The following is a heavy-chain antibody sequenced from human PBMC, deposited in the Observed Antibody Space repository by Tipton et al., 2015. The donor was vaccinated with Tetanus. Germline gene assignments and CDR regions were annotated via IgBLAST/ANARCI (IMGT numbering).Heavy chain of an antibody. CDR1: GFTFSNYK. J-gene: IGHJ4*02. D-gene: IGHD3-3*01. CDR3: ARGNNDFPKKGPFDY. CDR2: ISDGGRT. V-gene: IGHV4-59*01. Sequence: LRLSCVVSGFTFSNYKMNWVRQAPGKGLEWIGYISDGGRTNYNPSLKSRLTISVDTSKNQFSLTLNSVTAADTAFYYCARGNNDFPKKGPFDYWGQGTLVTVSA.